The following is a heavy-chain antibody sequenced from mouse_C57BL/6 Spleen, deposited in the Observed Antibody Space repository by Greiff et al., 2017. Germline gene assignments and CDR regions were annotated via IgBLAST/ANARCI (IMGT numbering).Heavy chain of an antibody. CDR1: GYTFTSYW. D-gene: IGHD1-1*01. Sequence: QVQLQQPGAELVKPGASVKVSCKASGYTFTSYWMHWVKQRPGQGLEWIGRIHPSDSDTNYNQKFKGKATLTVDKSSSTAYMQLSSLTSEDSAVYYCARSHYYGSSYWYFDVWGTGTTVTVSS. V-gene: IGHV1-74*01. CDR3: ARSHYYGSSYWYFDV. CDR2: IHPSDSDT. J-gene: IGHJ1*03.